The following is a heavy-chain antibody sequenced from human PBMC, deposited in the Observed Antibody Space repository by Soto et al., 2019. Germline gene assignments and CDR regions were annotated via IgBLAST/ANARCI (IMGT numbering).Heavy chain of an antibody. Sequence: EVQLLESGGGLVQPGGSLRLSCAASGFTFSSYAMSWVRQAPGKGLEWVSAIGGSGGSTYYADSVKGRFTISRDNSKNTLYLQMNSLRAEDTAVYYCAKGPPAQITIFGVVTSPMDVWGIGTTVTVSS. CDR2: IGGSGGST. CDR3: AKGPPAQITIFGVVTSPMDV. CDR1: GFTFSSYA. V-gene: IGHV3-23*01. D-gene: IGHD3-3*01. J-gene: IGHJ6*04.